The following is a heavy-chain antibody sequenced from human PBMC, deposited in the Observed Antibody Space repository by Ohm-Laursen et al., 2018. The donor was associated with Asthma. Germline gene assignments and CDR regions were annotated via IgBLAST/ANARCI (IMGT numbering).Heavy chain of an antibody. CDR3: AKDPGYYGDEGGFDY. V-gene: IGHV3-33*06. Sequence: SLRLSCAASGFIFTNYGMHWVRQAPGKGLEWVAVIWYDGSNKYYGDSVKGRFTISRDNSKNTVDLQMNSLRAEDTAVYYCAKDPGYYGDEGGFDYWGQGTLVTVSS. CDR1: GFIFTNYG. J-gene: IGHJ4*02. D-gene: IGHD4-17*01. CDR2: IWYDGSNK.